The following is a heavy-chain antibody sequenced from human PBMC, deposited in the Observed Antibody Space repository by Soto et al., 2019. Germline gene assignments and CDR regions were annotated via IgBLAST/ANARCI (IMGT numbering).Heavy chain of an antibody. V-gene: IGHV3-21*01. CDR2: ISSSSSYI. D-gene: IGHD3-9*01. CDR1: YS. CDR3: ARGRSGYDILTGYYKGYYYGMDV. J-gene: IGHJ6*02. Sequence: YSVIVFRKKPGKGLEWVSSISSSSSYIYHADSVKGRFTISRDNAKNSLYLQMNSLRAEDTAVYYCARGRSGYDILTGYYKGYYYGMDVWGQGTTVTVSS.